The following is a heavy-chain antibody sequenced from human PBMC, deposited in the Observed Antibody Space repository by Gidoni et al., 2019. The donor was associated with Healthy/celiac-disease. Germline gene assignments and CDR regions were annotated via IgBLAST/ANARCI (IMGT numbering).Heavy chain of an antibody. CDR2: INPNSGGT. Sequence: QVQLVQSGAEVKKPGASVKVSCKASGYTFTAYYMHWVRQAPGQGLEWMGWINPNSGGTNYAQKFQGRVTMTRDTSISTAYMELSRLRSDDTAVYYCAREGWLTMVRGANGMDVWGQGTTVTVSS. D-gene: IGHD3-10*01. J-gene: IGHJ6*02. CDR3: AREGWLTMVRGANGMDV. CDR1: GYTFTAYY. V-gene: IGHV1-2*02.